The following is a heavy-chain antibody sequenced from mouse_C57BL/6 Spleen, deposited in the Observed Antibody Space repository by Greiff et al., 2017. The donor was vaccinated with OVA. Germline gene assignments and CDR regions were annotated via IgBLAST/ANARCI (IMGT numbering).Heavy chain of an antibody. J-gene: IGHJ1*03. V-gene: IGHV1-39*01. Sequence: EVQLVESGPELVKPGASVKISCKASGYSFTDYNMNWVKQSNGKSLEWIGVINPNYGTTSYNQKFKGKATLTVDQSSSTAYMQLNSLTSEDSAVYYCARWGNYYGSRTDWYFDVWGTGTTVTVSS. D-gene: IGHD1-1*01. CDR3: ARWGNYYGSRTDWYFDV. CDR1: GYSFTDYN. CDR2: INPNYGTT.